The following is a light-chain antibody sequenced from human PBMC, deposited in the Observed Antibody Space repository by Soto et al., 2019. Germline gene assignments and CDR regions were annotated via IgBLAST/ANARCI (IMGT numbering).Light chain of an antibody. CDR1: SSNIGAGYD. CDR3: QSCDSSLSVGV. V-gene: IGLV1-40*01. Sequence: QSVLTQPPSVSGAPGQRVTISCTGSSSNIGAGYDVHWYQQLPGTAPKLLIYGNSNRPSGVPDRFSGSKSGTSASLAITGLEAEYEADYCCQSCDSSLSVGVFGGGTKLTVL. J-gene: IGLJ2*01. CDR2: GNS.